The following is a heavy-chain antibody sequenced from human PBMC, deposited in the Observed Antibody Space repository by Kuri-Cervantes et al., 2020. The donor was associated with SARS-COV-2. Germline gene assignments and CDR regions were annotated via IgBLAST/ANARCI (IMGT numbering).Heavy chain of an antibody. CDR3: ARRPPGSGYYLGAFDI. CDR1: GGSISSSSYY. J-gene: IGHJ3*02. Sequence: SETLFLTCTVSGGSISSSSYYWGWIRQPPGKGLEWIGSIYYSGSTYYNPSLKSRVTISVDTSKNQFSLKLSSVTAADTAVYYCARRPPGSGYYLGAFDIWGQGTMVTVSS. D-gene: IGHD3-3*01. CDR2: IYYSGST. V-gene: IGHV4-39*01.